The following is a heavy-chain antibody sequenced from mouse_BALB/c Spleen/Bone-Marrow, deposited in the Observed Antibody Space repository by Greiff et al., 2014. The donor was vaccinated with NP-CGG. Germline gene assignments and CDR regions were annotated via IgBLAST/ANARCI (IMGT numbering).Heavy chain of an antibody. CDR1: GFNIKDTY. D-gene: IGHD2-3*01. V-gene: IGHV14-3*02. CDR2: IDPANGNT. Sequence: VQLQQSGAEPVKPGASVKLSCTASGFNIKDTYMHWVKQRPEQGLEWIGRIDPANGNTKYDPNFQGKATITADTSSNTAYLQLISLTSDDTAVYYCARGHGYYVGYYFDNWGQGTTLTVSS. J-gene: IGHJ2*01. CDR3: ARGHGYYVGYYFDN.